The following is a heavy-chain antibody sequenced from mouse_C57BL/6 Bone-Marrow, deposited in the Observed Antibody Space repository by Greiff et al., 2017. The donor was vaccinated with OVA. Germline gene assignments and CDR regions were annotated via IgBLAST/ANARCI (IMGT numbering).Heavy chain of an antibody. J-gene: IGHJ4*01. CDR1: GYTFTSYW. V-gene: IGHV1-74*01. CDR3: AILILYSNYVEDAMDY. CDR2: IHPSDSDT. Sequence: QVHVKQPGAELVKPGASVKVSCKASGYTFTSYWMHWVKQRPGQGLEWIGRIHPSDSDTNYNQKFKGKATLTVDKSSSTAYMQLSSLTSEDSAVYYCAILILYSNYVEDAMDYWGQGTSVTVSS. D-gene: IGHD2-5*01.